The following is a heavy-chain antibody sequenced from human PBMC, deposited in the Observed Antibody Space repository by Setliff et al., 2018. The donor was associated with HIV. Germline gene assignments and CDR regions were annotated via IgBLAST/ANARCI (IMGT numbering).Heavy chain of an antibody. CDR2: ITGSSDTI. Sequence: PGGSLRLSCAASGFTFSSYEMDWFRQAPGKGLEWVSYITGSSDTIYYADSVKGRFTISRDNAKNSLYLQMNTLRAEDTAVYYCARVFLEWLLYRPDYVMDVWGQGTTVTVSS. CDR1: GFTFSSYE. V-gene: IGHV3-48*03. D-gene: IGHD3-3*01. CDR3: ARVFLEWLLYRPDYVMDV. J-gene: IGHJ6*02.